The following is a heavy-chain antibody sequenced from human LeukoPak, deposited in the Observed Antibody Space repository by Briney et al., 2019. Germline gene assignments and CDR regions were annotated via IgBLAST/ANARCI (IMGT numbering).Heavy chain of an antibody. CDR3: ATRQKYYDILTGSDY. D-gene: IGHD3-9*01. J-gene: IGHJ4*02. CDR2: IYYSGST. V-gene: IGHV4-39*01. CDR1: GGSISSSSYY. Sequence: SETLSLTCTVSGGSISSSSYYLGWIRQPPGKGLEWIGSIYYSGSTYYNPSLKSRVTISVDTSKNQFSLKLSSVTAADTAVYYCATRQKYYDILTGSDYWGQGTLVTVSS.